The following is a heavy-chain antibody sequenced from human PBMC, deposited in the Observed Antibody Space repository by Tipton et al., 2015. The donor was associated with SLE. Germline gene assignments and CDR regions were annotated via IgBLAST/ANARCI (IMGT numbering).Heavy chain of an antibody. D-gene: IGHD1-26*01. J-gene: IGHJ3*02. V-gene: IGHV4-61*01. CDR1: GGSISSSSYY. Sequence: LRLSCTASGGSISSSSYYWGWIRQPPGKGLEWIGYIYYSGSTNYNPSLKSRVTISVDTSKNQFSLKLSSVTAADTAVYYCARDRGIDAFDIWGQGTMVTVSS. CDR2: IYYSGST. CDR3: ARDRGIDAFDI.